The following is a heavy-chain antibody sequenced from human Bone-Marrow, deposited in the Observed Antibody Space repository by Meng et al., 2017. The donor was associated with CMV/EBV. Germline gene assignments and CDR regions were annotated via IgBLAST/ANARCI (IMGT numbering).Heavy chain of an antibody. CDR1: GGSISSYY. V-gene: IGHV4-59*01. D-gene: IGHD3-3*01. J-gene: IGHJ5*02. CDR2: IYYSGST. CDR3: ARATIYDFWSGYHRGNWFDP. Sequence: GSLRLSCTVSGGSISSYYWSWIRQPPGKGLEWIGYIYYSGSTNYNPSLKSRVTISVDTSKNQFSLKLSSVTAADTAVYYCARATIYDFWSGYHRGNWFDPWGQGTLVTVSS.